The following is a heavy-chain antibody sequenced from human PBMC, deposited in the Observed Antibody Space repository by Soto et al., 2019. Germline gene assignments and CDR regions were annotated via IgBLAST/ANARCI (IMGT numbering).Heavy chain of an antibody. Sequence: QVQLVQSGAEVRKPGASVKVSCKASGYTFTTYGISWVRQAPGQGLEWMGWISGYDGHTKYAQKFQGRIIMTTDTSTSTVYMDLRILRSDDTAVYYCAREGDMPYYYYGLDVWGQGTTVTVSS. CDR2: ISGYDGHT. D-gene: IGHD2-15*01. CDR1: GYTFTTYG. J-gene: IGHJ6*02. CDR3: AREGDMPYYYYGLDV. V-gene: IGHV1-18*01.